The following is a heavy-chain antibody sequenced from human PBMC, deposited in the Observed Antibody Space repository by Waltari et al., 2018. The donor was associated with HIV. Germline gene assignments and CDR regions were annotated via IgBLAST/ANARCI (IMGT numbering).Heavy chain of an antibody. D-gene: IGHD6-13*01. CDR3: AKNPRGDPGYSSILDY. CDR2: IGVSGGNT. Sequence: EVQLLESGGGLVQPGGSLRLSCAASGFTFSNYAMTWVRQAPGKGLELVSAIGVSGGNTYFADSVKSRFTISRDNSKNTLYLQMTSLRAEDTALYYCAKNPRGDPGYSSILDYWGQGTLVTVSS. CDR1: GFTFSNYA. V-gene: IGHV3-23*01. J-gene: IGHJ4*02.